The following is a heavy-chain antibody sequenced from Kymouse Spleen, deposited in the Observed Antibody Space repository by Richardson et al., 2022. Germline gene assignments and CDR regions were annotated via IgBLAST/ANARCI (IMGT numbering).Heavy chain of an antibody. Sequence: QVQLVESGGGVVQPGRSLRLSCAASGFTFSSYGMHWVRQAPGKGLEWVAVIWYDGSNKYYADSVKGRFTISRDNSKNTLYLQMNSLRAEDTAVYYCAREDGSGSYYPNWFDPWGQGTLVTVSS. CDR2: IWYDGSNK. J-gene: IGHJ5*02. D-gene: IGHD3-10*01. V-gene: IGHV3-33*01. CDR1: GFTFSSYG. CDR3: AREDGSGSYYPNWFDP.